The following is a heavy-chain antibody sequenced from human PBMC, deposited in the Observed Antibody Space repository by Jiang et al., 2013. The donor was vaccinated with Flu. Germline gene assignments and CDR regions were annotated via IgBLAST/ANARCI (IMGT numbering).Heavy chain of an antibody. CDR1: GYTFTDYN. CDR3: ASLSGHWAPADVY. Sequence: SGAEVKKPETTVRISCKISGYTFTDYNMHWVRQAPGKGLEWMGLVDPQDGAAIYAQKFQGRVTITADTSTDTAYMELSGLRSEDTAVYYCASLSGHWAPADVYWGQGTLVTVSS. J-gene: IGHJ4*02. CDR2: VDPQDGAA. D-gene: IGHD3-22*01. V-gene: IGHV1-69-2*01.